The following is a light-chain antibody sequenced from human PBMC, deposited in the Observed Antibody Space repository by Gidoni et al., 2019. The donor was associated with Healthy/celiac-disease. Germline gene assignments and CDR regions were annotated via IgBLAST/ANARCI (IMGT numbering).Light chain of an antibody. Sequence: EIVMTQSPATLAVSPGERATLSCRASQSVSSNLAWYQQKPGQAPRLLIYGASTRATGIPARFSGSGSGTEFTLTISRLQSEDFAVYYCQQYNNWPPWTFGQGTKVE. CDR1: QSVSSN. J-gene: IGKJ1*01. V-gene: IGKV3-15*01. CDR3: QQYNNWPPWT. CDR2: GAS.